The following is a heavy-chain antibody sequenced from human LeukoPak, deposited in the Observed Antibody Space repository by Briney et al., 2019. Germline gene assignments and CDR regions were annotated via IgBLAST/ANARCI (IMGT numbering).Heavy chain of an antibody. J-gene: IGHJ6*02. CDR1: GFTFSCYG. Sequence: GGSLRLSCAASGFTFSCYGMHWVRQAPGKGLEWVGRIKSKTDGGTTDYAAPVKGRFTIPRDDSKNTLYLQMNSLKTEDTAVYYCTTDDYYYYYGMDVWGQGTTVTVSS. CDR3: TTDDYYYYYGMDV. V-gene: IGHV3-15*01. CDR2: IKSKTDGGTT.